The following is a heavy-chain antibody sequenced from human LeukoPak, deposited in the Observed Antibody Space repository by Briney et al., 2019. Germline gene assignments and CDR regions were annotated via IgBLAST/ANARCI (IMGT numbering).Heavy chain of an antibody. CDR3: ARISRLYGDYGREFDY. CDR1: GGSISSGGYY. J-gene: IGHJ4*02. Sequence: SQTLSLTCTVSGGSISSGGYYWSWIRQHPGKGLEWIVYIYYSGSTYYNPSLKSRVTISVDTSKNQFSLKLSSVTAADTAVYYCARISRLYGDYGREFDYWGQGTLVTVSS. V-gene: IGHV4-31*03. D-gene: IGHD4-17*01. CDR2: IYYSGST.